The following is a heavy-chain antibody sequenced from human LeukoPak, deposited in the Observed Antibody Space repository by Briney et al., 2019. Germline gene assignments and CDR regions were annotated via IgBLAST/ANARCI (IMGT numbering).Heavy chain of an antibody. CDR2: ISAYNGNT. CDR1: GGTFSSYG. Sequence: ASVKVSCKASGGTFSSYGISWVRQAPGQGLEWMGWISAYNGNTNYAQKLQGRVTMTTDTSTSTAYMELSSLRSEDTAVYYCARGRAVAGTVDYWGQGTLVTVSS. CDR3: ARGRAVAGTVDY. J-gene: IGHJ4*02. D-gene: IGHD6-19*01. V-gene: IGHV1-18*01.